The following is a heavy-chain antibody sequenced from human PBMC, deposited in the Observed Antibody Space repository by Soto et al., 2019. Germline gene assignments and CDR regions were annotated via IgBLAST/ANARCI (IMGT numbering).Heavy chain of an antibody. J-gene: IGHJ4*02. V-gene: IGHV4-59*08. CDR2: IYYSGST. D-gene: IGHD1-26*01. CDR3: ARVSGRYNDRYFGY. CDR1: GGSISSYY. Sequence: SETLSLTCTVSGGSISSYYWSWIRQPPGKGLEWIGYIYYSGSTYYNPSLQSRVTISVDTSKNQFSLKLRSATAADTAVYYCARVSGRYNDRYFGYWGPGTRVTVSS.